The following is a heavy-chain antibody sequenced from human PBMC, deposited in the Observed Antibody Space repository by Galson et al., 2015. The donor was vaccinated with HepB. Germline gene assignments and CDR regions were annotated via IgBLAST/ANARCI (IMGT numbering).Heavy chain of an antibody. CDR1: GFTFSSYA. D-gene: IGHD7-27*01. CDR3: ARDLGAFDI. CDR2: ISYDGSNK. V-gene: IGHV3-30*04. J-gene: IGHJ3*02. Sequence: SLRLSCAASGFTFSSYAMHWVRQAPGKGLEWVVVISYDGSNKYYADSVKGRFTISRDNSKNTLYLQMNSLRAEDTAVYYCARDLGAFDIWGQGTMVTVSS.